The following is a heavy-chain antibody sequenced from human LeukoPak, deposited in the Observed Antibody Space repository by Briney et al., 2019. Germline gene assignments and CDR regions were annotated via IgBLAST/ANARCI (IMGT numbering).Heavy chain of an antibody. CDR1: GGTFSSYA. J-gene: IGHJ4*02. V-gene: IGHV1-46*01. CDR3: ARATDFDY. D-gene: IGHD4-11*01. CDR2: INPSGGST. Sequence: PWASVKVSCKASGGTFSSYAISWVRQAPGQGLEWMGIINPSGGSTSYAQKFQGRVTMTRDTSTSTVYMELSSLRSEDTAVYYCARATDFDYWGQGTLVTVSS.